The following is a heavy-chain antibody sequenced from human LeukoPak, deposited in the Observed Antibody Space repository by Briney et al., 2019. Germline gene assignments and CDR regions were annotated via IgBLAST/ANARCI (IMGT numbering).Heavy chain of an antibody. CDR2: ISSSSSYI. J-gene: IGHJ6*02. CDR3: ASSIAVAGTPDYYYGMDV. D-gene: IGHD6-19*01. V-gene: IGHV3-21*01. Sequence: PGRSLRLSCAASGFTFDDYAMPWVRQAPGKGLEWVSSISSSSSYIYYADSVKGRFTISRDNAKNSLYLQMNSLRAEDTAVYYCASSIAVAGTPDYYYGMDVWGQGTTVTVSS. CDR1: GFTFDDYA.